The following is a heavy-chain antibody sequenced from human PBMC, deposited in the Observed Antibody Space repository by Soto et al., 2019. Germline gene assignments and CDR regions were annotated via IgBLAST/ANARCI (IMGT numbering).Heavy chain of an antibody. D-gene: IGHD6-6*01. CDR2: IYYSGST. CDR1: GGSISSGGYY. J-gene: IGHJ4*02. Sequence: SETLSLTCTVSGGSISSGGYYWSWIRQHPGKGLEWIGYIYYSGSTYYNPSLKSRVTISVDTSKNQFSLKLSSVTAADTAVYYCARVPGIAARTSFDYWGQGTLVTVSS. V-gene: IGHV4-31*03. CDR3: ARVPGIAARTSFDY.